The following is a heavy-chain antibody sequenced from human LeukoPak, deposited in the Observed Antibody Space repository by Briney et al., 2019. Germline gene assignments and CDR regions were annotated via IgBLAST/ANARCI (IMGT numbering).Heavy chain of an antibody. J-gene: IGHJ4*02. D-gene: IGHD3-3*01. CDR3: ARGPLRFLEWLPFDY. CDR2: ISYDGSNK. V-gene: IGHV3-30-3*01. CDR1: GFTFSSYA. Sequence: PGGSLRLSCAASGFTFSSYAMHWVRQAPGKGLEWVAVISYDGSNKYYADSVKGRFTISRDNSKNTLYLQMNSLRAEDTAVYYCARGPLRFLEWLPFDYWGQGTLVTVSS.